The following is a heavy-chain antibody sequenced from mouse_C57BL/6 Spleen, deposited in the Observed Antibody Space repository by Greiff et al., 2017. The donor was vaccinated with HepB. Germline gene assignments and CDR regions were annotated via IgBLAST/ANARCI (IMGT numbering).Heavy chain of an antibody. V-gene: IGHV1-15*01. Sequence: QVQLQQSGAELVRPGASVTLSCKASGYTFTDYEMHWVKQTPVHGLEWIGAIDPETGGTAYNQKFKGKAILTADKSSSTAYMELRSLTSEDSAVYYCTRNWKYYFDYWGQGTTLTVSS. CDR3: TRNWKYYFDY. D-gene: IGHD4-1*01. J-gene: IGHJ2*01. CDR1: GYTFTDYE. CDR2: IDPETGGT.